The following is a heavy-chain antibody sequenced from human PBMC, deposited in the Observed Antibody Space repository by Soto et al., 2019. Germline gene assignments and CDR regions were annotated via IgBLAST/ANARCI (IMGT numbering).Heavy chain of an antibody. CDR3: ATAHSYGGNLRFDP. J-gene: IGHJ5*02. CDR2: ISSSGRSR. CDR1: GFRFSEHY. V-gene: IGHV3-11*01. Sequence: XVCLRLSCAACGFRFSEHYRSWVRQAPGKGLEWVSYISSSGRSRYDADSVKGRFTISRDNARNSLYLQMSSLRAEDTAMYYCATAHSYGGNLRFDPCGQRTLVTVSS. D-gene: IGHD2-21*02.